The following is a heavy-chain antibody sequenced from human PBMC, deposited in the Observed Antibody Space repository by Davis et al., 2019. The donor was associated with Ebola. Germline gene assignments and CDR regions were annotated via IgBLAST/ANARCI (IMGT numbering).Heavy chain of an antibody. V-gene: IGHV3-48*03. CDR1: GMIFSTYE. Sequence: GGSLRLSCAASGMIFSTYEMNWVRQSRQKGLEWIAYISPGGTTIKYADSVKGRFTISRDNAKNSLFLQMNSLTAEDTALYYCASEAGRLEAFDFWGQGTLVTVSS. D-gene: IGHD6-19*01. CDR3: ASEAGRLEAFDF. CDR2: ISPGGTTI. J-gene: IGHJ4*02.